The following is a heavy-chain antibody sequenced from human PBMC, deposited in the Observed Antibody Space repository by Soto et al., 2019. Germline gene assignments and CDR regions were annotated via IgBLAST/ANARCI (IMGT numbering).Heavy chain of an antibody. CDR3: ARDLRGCSGGTCYSVFDY. V-gene: IGHV1-3*01. Sequence: QVHLVQSGAEVKKPGASVKVSCKASGYTFTNYAIHWVRQAPGQRLEWMGWINAGNGYTEYSQKFQGRVTLTRDTXAXTXXMELSSLRSEDTAVYYCARDLRGCSGGTCYSVFDYWGQGTLVTVSS. J-gene: IGHJ4*02. CDR1: GYTFTNYA. CDR2: INAGNGYT. D-gene: IGHD2-15*01.